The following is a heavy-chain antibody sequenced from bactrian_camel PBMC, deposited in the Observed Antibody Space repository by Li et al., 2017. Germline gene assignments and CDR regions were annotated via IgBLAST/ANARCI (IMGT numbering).Heavy chain of an antibody. CDR1: ANVYC. CDR3: ATGTRCWHDDRDEAWFPVWEDLR. Sequence: HVQLVESGGGSVAAGESLRLSCVASANVYCMGWFRQVPGKEREGVAAFGRDGSTSYAGSVKGRLTISKENNKNTLYLQMNTLGPEDTGMYYCATGTRCWHDDRDEAWFPVWEDLRWGHGTQVTVS. J-gene: IGHJ4*01. CDR2: FGRDGST. V-gene: IGHV3S53*01. D-gene: IGHD1*01.